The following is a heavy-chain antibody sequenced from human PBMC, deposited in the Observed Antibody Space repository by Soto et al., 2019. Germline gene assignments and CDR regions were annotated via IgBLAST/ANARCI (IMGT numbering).Heavy chain of an antibody. CDR3: ARLDLYYESSGYYDY. V-gene: IGHV3-7*04. Sequence: GGSLRLSCAASGFTFSNYWMSWVRQAPGKGLEWVANIEQDGSEKYYVDSVKGRFTISRDNAKNSLFLQMNSLRAEDTAVYYCARLDLYYESSGYYDYWGQGTLVTVSS. CDR2: IEQDGSEK. CDR1: GFTFSNYW. J-gene: IGHJ4*02. D-gene: IGHD3-22*01.